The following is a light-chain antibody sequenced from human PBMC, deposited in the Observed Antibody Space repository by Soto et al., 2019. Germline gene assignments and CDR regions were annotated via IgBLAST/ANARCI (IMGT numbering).Light chain of an antibody. J-gene: IGKJ3*01. CDR3: QQYNNWPPIFT. CDR1: QSVSSN. V-gene: IGKV3-15*01. Sequence: EIVMTQSPATLSVSPGERATLSCRASQSVSSNLAWYQQKPGQAPRLLIFGVSTRATGIPARFSGSGSGTEFTLTISSLQSEDFAVYYCQQYNNWPPIFTFGPGTKADIK. CDR2: GVS.